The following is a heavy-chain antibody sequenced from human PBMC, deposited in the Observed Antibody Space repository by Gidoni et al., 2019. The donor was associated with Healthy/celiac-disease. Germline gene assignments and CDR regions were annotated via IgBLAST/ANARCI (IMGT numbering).Heavy chain of an antibody. CDR2: IYWDDDK. CDR3: AHRTASSSWYESAFDI. Sequence: QITLKESGPTLVKPTQTLTLTCTFSGFSLSTSGVGVGWIRPPPGKALEWLALIYWDDDKRYSPSLKSRLTITKDTSKNQVVLTMTNMDPVDTATYYCAHRTASSSWYESAFDIWGQGTMVTVSS. D-gene: IGHD6-13*01. V-gene: IGHV2-5*02. CDR1: GFSLSTSGVG. J-gene: IGHJ3*02.